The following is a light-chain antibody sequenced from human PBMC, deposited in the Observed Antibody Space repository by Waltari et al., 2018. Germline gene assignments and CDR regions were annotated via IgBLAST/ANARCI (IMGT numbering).Light chain of an antibody. CDR3: QQLNSYQWT. J-gene: IGKJ1*01. V-gene: IGKV1-9*01. CDR2: AAS. Sequence: LTHSQSSLSASVEAGVTFPCRASQAIGNYLAWYQQKPGKAPKLLIYAASTLQSGVPSRFSGSGSGTDFTLTISSLQPEDFATYYCQQLNSYQWTFGQGTKVEIK. CDR1: QAIGNY.